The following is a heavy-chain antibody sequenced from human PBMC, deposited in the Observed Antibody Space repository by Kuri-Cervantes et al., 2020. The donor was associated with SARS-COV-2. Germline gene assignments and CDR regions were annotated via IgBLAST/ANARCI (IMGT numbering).Heavy chain of an antibody. CDR2: ISYDGSNK. CDR1: GVTFSSYA. Sequence: GESLKISCAASGVTFSSYAMHWVRQAPGKGLEWVAVISYDGSNKYYADSVKGRFTISRDNSKNTLYLQMNSLRAEDTAVYYCARDELELHDDAFDIWGQGTMVTVSS. J-gene: IGHJ3*02. V-gene: IGHV3-30-3*01. D-gene: IGHD1-7*01. CDR3: ARDELELHDDAFDI.